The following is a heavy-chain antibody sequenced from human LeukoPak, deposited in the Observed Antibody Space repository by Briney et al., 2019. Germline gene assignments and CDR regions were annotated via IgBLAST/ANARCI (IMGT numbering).Heavy chain of an antibody. J-gene: IGHJ4*02. CDR3: AKDRSCTNDICHGDFDY. CDR1: GFTFSSYA. D-gene: IGHD2-8*01. Sequence: GGSLRLSCAASGFTFSSYAVSWVRQAPGKGLEWLSSISGSGGSTYSADSVKGRFTISRDNSKNTLYLQMNSLRAEDTALYYCAKDRSCTNDICHGDFDYWGQGTLVTVSS. CDR2: ISGSGGST. V-gene: IGHV3-23*01.